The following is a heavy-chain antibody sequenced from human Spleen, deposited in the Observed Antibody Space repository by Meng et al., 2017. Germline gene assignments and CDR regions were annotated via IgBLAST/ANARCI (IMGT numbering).Heavy chain of an antibody. D-gene: IGHD2-2*01. CDR2: LNRDGTI. V-gene: IGHV3-74*01. CDR3: ARANRSSSWTFNY. CDR1: GFSISNYW. Sequence: EVQLVESGGGLVQPGGSLRLSCAASGFSISNYWMHWVRQDPGQGLVWVARLNRDGTISHAESVQGRFTISRDTAENTLHLQMTSLRVEDTGVYYCARANRSSSWTFNYWGQGTLVTVSS. J-gene: IGHJ4*02.